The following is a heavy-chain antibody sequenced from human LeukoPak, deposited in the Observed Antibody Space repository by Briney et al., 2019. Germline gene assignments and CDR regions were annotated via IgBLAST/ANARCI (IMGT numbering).Heavy chain of an antibody. CDR1: GFTFRSYY. CDR2: INQDGSQR. J-gene: IGHJ5*02. CDR3: ARWTGSFDP. V-gene: IGHV3-7*04. Sequence: PGWSLRLSCAGSGFTFRSYYMSWVRQAPGKGLEWAANINQDGSQRFYVDSVKGRFTISRDNAKNSLFLQMDGLRVEDTAVYYCARWTGSFDPWGQGTLVTVSS. D-gene: IGHD3/OR15-3a*01.